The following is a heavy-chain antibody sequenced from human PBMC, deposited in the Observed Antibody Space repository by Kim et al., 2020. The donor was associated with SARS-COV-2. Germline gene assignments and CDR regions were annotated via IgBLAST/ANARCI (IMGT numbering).Heavy chain of an antibody. CDR2: INHSGST. D-gene: IGHD2-15*01. V-gene: IGHV4-34*01. Sequence: ETLSLTCSVYGGSFSGYYWSWIRQPPGKGLEWIGEINHSGSTNYNPSLKSRVTISVDTSKNQFSLKLSSVTAADTAVYYCARSGDLGYCSGGSCYPYYY. J-gene: IGHJ6*01. CDR3: ARSGDLGYCSGGSCYPYYY. CDR1: GGSFSGYY.